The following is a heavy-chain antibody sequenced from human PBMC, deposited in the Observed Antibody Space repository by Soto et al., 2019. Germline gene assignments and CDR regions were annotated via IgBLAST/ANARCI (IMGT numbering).Heavy chain of an antibody. V-gene: IGHV3-21*01. CDR1: GFTFSFYS. D-gene: IGHD5-12*01. J-gene: IGHJ4*02. CDR3: ARRLVATMEAFDY. CDR2: ISDSSMYI. Sequence: LRLSCAASGFTFSFYSMSWVRLAPGKGLEWVASISDSSMYIYYADSVKGRFTVSRDNAKRSLYLQMNSLRAEDTAVYYCARRLVATMEAFDYWGQGTLVTVSS.